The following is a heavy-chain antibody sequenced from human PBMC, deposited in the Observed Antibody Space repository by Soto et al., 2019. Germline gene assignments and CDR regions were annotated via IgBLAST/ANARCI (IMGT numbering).Heavy chain of an antibody. CDR2: IIPLLDTT. CDR1: GGTFSNYG. D-gene: IGHD1-26*01. J-gene: IGHJ4*02. Sequence: SVKVSRKASGGTFSNYGINWVRQAPGQGLEWMGGIIPLLDTTNHAQKYQARLTITADESTSTAHMELSSLRSEDTAVYYCASGQGEKFEEGAFDSWGQGALVTVSS. CDR3: ASGQGEKFEEGAFDS. V-gene: IGHV1-69*13.